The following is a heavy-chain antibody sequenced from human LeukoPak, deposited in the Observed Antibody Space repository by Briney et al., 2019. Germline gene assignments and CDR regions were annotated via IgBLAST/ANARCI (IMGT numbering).Heavy chain of an antibody. CDR1: GFTFSSYA. CDR3: ANKDSSAIGGY. CDR2: ISGSGGST. V-gene: IGHV3-23*01. J-gene: IGHJ4*02. D-gene: IGHD3-22*01. Sequence: GGSLRLSCVVSGFTFSSYAMSWVRQAPGKGLEWVSGISGSGGSTYYADSVKGRFTISRDNTKNTLYLQMNSLRAEDTAVYYCANKDSSAIGGYWGQGTLVTVSS.